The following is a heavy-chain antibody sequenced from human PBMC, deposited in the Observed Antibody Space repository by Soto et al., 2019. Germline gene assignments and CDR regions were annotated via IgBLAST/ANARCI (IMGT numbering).Heavy chain of an antibody. D-gene: IGHD3-9*01. V-gene: IGHV1-8*01. J-gene: IGHJ6*03. CDR3: ARETAGGLSDLLTRSRVAYYYMAL. CDR1: GNFFLAYK. CDR2: MDPKNGDT. Sequence: QVQLVQSGAEVKKPGASMRVSCKASGNFFLAYKFNWVRQVPGQGLEWMGWMDPKNGDTDYSQKFQGRVSMTGNTAIGTAYLELSSLRPDDTALYYCARETAGGLSDLLTRSRVAYYYMALWGQGTTVTVSS.